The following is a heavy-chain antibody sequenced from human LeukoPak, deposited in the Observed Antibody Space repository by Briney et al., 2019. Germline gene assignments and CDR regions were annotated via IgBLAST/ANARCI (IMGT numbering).Heavy chain of an antibody. Sequence: GGSLRLSCAASGFTFSSYTMNWVRKALGQGLEWVSTISDPHSGSETHYADSVKGRFTISRDNSKNTLYLQMNSLRAEDTAVYYCARDRGPGYSYGVLDYWGQGTLVTVSS. CDR2: ISDPHSGSET. D-gene: IGHD5-18*01. V-gene: IGHV3-23*01. CDR3: ARDRGPGYSYGVLDY. CDR1: GFTFSSYT. J-gene: IGHJ4*02.